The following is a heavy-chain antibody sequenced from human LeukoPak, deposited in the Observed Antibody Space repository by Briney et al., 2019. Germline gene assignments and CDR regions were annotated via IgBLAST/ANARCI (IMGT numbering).Heavy chain of an antibody. CDR2: IIPIFGIA. CDR1: GYTFTGYY. J-gene: IGHJ4*02. V-gene: IGHV1-69*04. D-gene: IGHD1-26*01. CDR3: ARDIVGAQMYYFDY. Sequence: SVKVSCKTSGYTFTGYYIHWVRQAPGQGLEWMGRIIPIFGIANYAQKFQGRVTITADKSTSTAYMELSSLRSEDTAVYYCARDIVGAQMYYFDYWGQGTLVTVSS.